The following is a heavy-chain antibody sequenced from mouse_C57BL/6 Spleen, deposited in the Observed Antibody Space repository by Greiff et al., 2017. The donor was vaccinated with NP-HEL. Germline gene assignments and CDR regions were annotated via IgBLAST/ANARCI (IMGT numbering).Heavy chain of an antibody. D-gene: IGHD1-1*01. CDR1: GYTFTSYW. CDR3: ARLLRSFFDY. Sequence: QVQLQQPGAELVRPGTSVKLSCKASGYTFTSYWMHWVKQRPGQGLEWIGVIDPSDSYTNYNQKFKGKATLTVDTSSSTAYMQLSSLTSEDSAVYYCARLLRSFFDYWGQGTTLTVSS. CDR2: IDPSDSYT. J-gene: IGHJ2*01. V-gene: IGHV1-59*01.